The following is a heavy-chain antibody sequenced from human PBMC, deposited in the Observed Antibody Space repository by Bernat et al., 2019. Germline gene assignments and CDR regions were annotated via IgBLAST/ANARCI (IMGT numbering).Heavy chain of an antibody. Sequence: VQLVESGGGLVQPGGSLRLSCAARGFIFSSYEMNWVRQAPGKGLEWVAVIWYDGSNKYYADSVKGRFTISRDNSKNTLYLQMNSLRAEDTAVYYCARTHYYDSSGYYPQSYYYYGMDVWGQGTTVTVSS. CDR2: IWYDGSNK. CDR3: ARTHYYDSSGYYPQSYYYYGMDV. V-gene: IGHV3-33*08. CDR1: GFIFSSYE. D-gene: IGHD3-22*01. J-gene: IGHJ6*02.